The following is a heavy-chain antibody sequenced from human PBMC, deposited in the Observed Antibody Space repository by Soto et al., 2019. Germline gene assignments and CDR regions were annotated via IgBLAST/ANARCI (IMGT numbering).Heavy chain of an antibody. CDR2: ISYDGSNK. V-gene: IGHV3-30-3*01. D-gene: IGHD3-16*01. CDR1: GFTFRSYA. J-gene: IGHJ4*02. CDR3: AKELRETGGYYFDC. Sequence: QVQLVESGGGVVQPGRSLRLSCAASGFTFRSYAMHWVRQAPGKGLECVAVISYDGSNKFYRDYVKGRFTISRDNSKNTLYLLMDSLRPEDTAMYYCAKELRETGGYYFDCWGQGTLVTVSS.